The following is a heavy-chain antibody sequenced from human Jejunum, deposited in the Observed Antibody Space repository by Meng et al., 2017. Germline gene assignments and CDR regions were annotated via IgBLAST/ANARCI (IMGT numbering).Heavy chain of an antibody. V-gene: IGHV4-4*02. Sequence: QGQPRVSVPGRVSPSETLSLTCAVSGGSIESNNWWTWIRQPPGQGLEWIGEVYHSGSTHYNPSLQSRVTISIDNSKNRFSLSLNSVTAADTAIYYCARADYVRYFDLWGRGTLVTVSS. CDR2: VYHSGST. CDR1: GGSIESNNW. J-gene: IGHJ2*01. D-gene: IGHD3-10*02. CDR3: ARADYVRYFDL.